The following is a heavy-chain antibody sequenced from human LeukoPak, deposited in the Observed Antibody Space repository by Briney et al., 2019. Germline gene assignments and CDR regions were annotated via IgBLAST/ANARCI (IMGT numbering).Heavy chain of an antibody. CDR3: ARDLEL. CDR2: INPNSGGT. Sequence: GASVKVPCKASGYTFADYYIHWVRQAPGQGLEWMGWINPNSGGTNYAQNFQGRVTMTRDTSISTAYMELSRLRSDDTAVYYCARDLELWGQGTLVAVSS. V-gene: IGHV1-2*02. J-gene: IGHJ5*02. CDR1: GYTFADYY.